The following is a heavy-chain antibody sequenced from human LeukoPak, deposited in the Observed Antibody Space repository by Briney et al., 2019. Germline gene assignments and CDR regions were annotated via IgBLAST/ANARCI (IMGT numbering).Heavy chain of an antibody. CDR1: GGSISSYY. CDR2: IYYSGST. Sequence: SETLSLTCAVSGGSISSYYWSWVRQPPGKGLEWIGYIYYSGSTNYNPSLRSRVTISVDTSKNQFSLKLSSVTAADTAVYYCANSGSRGGWYRDAVMFDHWGQGTLVTVSS. D-gene: IGHD6-19*01. CDR3: ANSGSRGGWYRDAVMFDH. J-gene: IGHJ5*02. V-gene: IGHV4-59*08.